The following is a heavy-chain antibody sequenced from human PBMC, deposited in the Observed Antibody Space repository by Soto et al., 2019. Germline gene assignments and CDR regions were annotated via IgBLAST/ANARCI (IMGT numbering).Heavy chain of an antibody. Sequence: QGQLVQSGAEVRMPGASVRVSCKASGFTFTRYYIHWVRQAPGQGLEWTGMINPSDGSTSSAQKFSGRVTMTTDRSTRTVSVELSGLRFADTAVFYCTRVSWGASVMAVWGHGTTVIVSS. D-gene: IGHD3-16*01. V-gene: IGHV1-46*01. CDR1: GFTFTRYY. J-gene: IGHJ6*02. CDR3: TRVSWGASVMAV. CDR2: INPSDGST.